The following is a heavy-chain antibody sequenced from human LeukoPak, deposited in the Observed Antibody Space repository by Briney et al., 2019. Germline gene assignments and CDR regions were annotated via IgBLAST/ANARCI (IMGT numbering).Heavy chain of an antibody. CDR3: ARRQGDAFDI. CDR2: ISYDGSNK. V-gene: IGHV3-30*03. CDR1: GLIFISYG. J-gene: IGHJ3*02. Sequence: GRSLRLSCAASGLIFISYGMHWVRQAPGKGLEWVALISYDGSNKYYADSVKGRFTISRDNSKNTLYLQMNSLRVEDTAVYYCARRQGDAFDIWGQGTMVTVSS.